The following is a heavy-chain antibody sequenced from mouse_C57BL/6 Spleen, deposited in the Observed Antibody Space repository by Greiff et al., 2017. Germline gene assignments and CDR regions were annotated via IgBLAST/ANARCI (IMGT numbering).Heavy chain of an antibody. CDR2: IDPSDSYT. V-gene: IGHV1-69*01. CDR3: ARGGSTGGYYFDY. Sequence: VQLQQSGAELVMPGASVKLSCKASGYTFTSYWMHWVKQRPGQGLEWIGEIDPSDSYTNYNQKFKGKSTLTVDKSSSTAYMQLSSLTSEDSAVYYCARGGSTGGYYFDYWGQGTTLTVSS. J-gene: IGHJ2*01. D-gene: IGHD2-1*01. CDR1: GYTFTSYW.